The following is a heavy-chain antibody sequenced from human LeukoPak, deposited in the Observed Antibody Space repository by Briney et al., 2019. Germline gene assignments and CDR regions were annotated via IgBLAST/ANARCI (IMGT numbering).Heavy chain of an antibody. J-gene: IGHJ6*03. CDR2: ISSSGSTI. D-gene: IGHD4-17*01. Sequence: GGSLRLSCAASGFTFSSYEMNWVRQAPGKGLEWVSCISSSGSTIYYADSVKGRFTISRDNAKNSLYLQMNSLRAEDTAVYYCARDAPTTVTTFYYYYYMDVWGKGTTVTVSS. CDR1: GFTFSSYE. CDR3: ARDAPTTVTTFYYYYYMDV. V-gene: IGHV3-48*03.